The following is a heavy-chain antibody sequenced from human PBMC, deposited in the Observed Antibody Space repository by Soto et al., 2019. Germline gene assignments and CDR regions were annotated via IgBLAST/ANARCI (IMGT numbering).Heavy chain of an antibody. CDR3: ARGSVVVPDAILPPNWLDL. V-gene: IGHV4-59*01. Sequence: QVQLQESGPGLVKPWETLSLTCTVSGGSIRSYYWSWIRQPPGMRLEWIGYVSYTGTTNYNPSLKSRVTMSVDTSNNQFSLKLDSVTVADTSVYYCARGSVVVPDAILPPNWLDLWGQGTLVIVSS. CDR1: GGSIRSYY. J-gene: IGHJ5*02. D-gene: IGHD2-2*01. CDR2: VSYTGTT.